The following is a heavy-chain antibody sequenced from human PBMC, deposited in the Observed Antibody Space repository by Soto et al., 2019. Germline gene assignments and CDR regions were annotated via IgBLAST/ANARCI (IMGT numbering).Heavy chain of an antibody. J-gene: IGHJ6*02. D-gene: IGHD2-2*01. V-gene: IGHV1-18*01. CDR1: GYTFTSYG. CDR3: ASIEDCSITTFSFPSRFHIRVYYYYYGMDV. Sequence: QVRLVQSAAEVKKPGASVKVSCKASGYTFTSYGISWVRQAPGQGLEWMGWISGYNGNTNLAQKLQGRVTMTTDTPTSTAFMKRRSLRSDDTAVYYCASIEDCSITTFSFPSRFHIRVYYYYYGMDVWGQGTTVTVSS. CDR2: ISGYNGNT.